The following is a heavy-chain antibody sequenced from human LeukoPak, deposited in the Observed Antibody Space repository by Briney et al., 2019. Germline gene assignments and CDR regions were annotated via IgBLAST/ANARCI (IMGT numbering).Heavy chain of an antibody. CDR3: ARDLYYYDSSGYYEPVRFDY. D-gene: IGHD3-22*01. CDR2: IIPIFVTA. CDR1: GGTFSSYA. J-gene: IGHJ4*02. V-gene: IGHV1-69*13. Sequence: GASVKVSCKASGGTFSSYAISWVRQAPGQGLEWMGGIIPIFVTANYAQKFQGRVTITADESTSTAYMELSSLRSEDTAVYYCARDLYYYDSSGYYEPVRFDYWGQGTLVTVSS.